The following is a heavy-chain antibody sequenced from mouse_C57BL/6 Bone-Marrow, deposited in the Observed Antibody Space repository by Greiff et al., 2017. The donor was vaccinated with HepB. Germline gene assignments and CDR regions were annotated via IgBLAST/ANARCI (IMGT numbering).Heavy chain of an antibody. J-gene: IGHJ4*01. V-gene: IGHV1-52*01. Sequence: QVQLQQPGAELVRPGSSVKLSCKASGYTFTSYWMHWVKQRPIQGLEWIGNIDPSDSETHYNQKFKDKATLTVDKSSSTAYMQLSSLTSEDSAVYYCERSHDGYYAMDYWGQGTSVTVSS. CDR3: ERSHDGYYAMDY. CDR2: IDPSDSET. D-gene: IGHD2-3*01. CDR1: GYTFTSYW.